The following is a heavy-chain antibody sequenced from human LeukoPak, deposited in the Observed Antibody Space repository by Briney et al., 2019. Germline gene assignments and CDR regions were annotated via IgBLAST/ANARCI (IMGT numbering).Heavy chain of an antibody. D-gene: IGHD3-10*01. J-gene: IGHJ4*02. CDR2: ISSSGSTI. Sequence: PGGSLRLSCAASGFTFSSYNVNWVRQAPGKGLEWVSYISSSGSTIYYADSVKGRFTISRDNAKNSLYLQMNSLRAEDTAVYYCARDPDYYGSGSYFVFDYWGQGTLVTVSS. CDR1: GFTFSSYN. CDR3: ARDPDYYGSGSYFVFDY. V-gene: IGHV3-48*04.